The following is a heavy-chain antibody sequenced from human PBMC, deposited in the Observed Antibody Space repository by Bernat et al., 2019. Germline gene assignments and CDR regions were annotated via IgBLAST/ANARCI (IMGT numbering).Heavy chain of an antibody. D-gene: IGHD6-13*01. V-gene: IGHV3-7*01. CDR1: GFTFSNYW. CDR3: VRDRSSSWYYFDY. J-gene: IGHJ4*02. Sequence: VQLVESGGGLVQPGGSLRLSCAASGFTFSNYWMTWVRQAPGKGLEWVANIKHDGSEKYYVDSVKGRFTISRDNAKNSLYLQMNSLRAEDTAVYYCVRDRSSSWYYFDYWGQGTLVTVSS. CDR2: IKHDGSEK.